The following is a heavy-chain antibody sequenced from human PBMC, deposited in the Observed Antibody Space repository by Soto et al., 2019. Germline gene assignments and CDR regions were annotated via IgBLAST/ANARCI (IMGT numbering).Heavy chain of an antibody. CDR1: GYTFTGYY. CDR2: ISPKSGGT. J-gene: IGHJ4*02. D-gene: IGHD2-15*01. Sequence: ASVKVSCKASGYTFTGYYMHWVRQAPGQGFEWMGRISPKSGGTNYAQKFEGRVTMTWDTSLKTAYMELSSLISEDTAVYYCAAWAEGATEVHWGQGTLVTVSS. V-gene: IGHV1-2*02. CDR3: AAWAEGATEVH.